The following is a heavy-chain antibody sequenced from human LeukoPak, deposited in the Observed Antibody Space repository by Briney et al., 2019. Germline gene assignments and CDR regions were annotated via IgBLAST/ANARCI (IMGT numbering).Heavy chain of an antibody. J-gene: IGHJ3*02. CDR3: ARSYGGHSVCDAFDI. V-gene: IGHV4-39*01. CDR1: GDSISRSLYY. CDR2: IYYSGST. Sequence: PSETLSLTCTVSGDSISRSLYYWGWIRQPPGKGLEWIGTIYYSGSTYYNPSLESRVTISVDTSKNQFSLKLTSVTAADTAVYYCARSYGGHSVCDAFDIWGQGTMVTVSS. D-gene: IGHD4-23*01.